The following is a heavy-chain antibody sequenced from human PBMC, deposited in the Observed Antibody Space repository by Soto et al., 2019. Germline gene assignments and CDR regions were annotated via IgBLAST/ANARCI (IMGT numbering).Heavy chain of an antibody. CDR1: GGSISSGGYY. D-gene: IGHD1-7*01. J-gene: IGHJ5*02. CDR3: VRGRNWNYAWFDP. CDR2: IYYSGST. V-gene: IGHV4-31*03. Sequence: QVQLQESGPGLVKPSQTLSLTCTVSGGSISSGGYYWSWIRQHPGKGLEWIGYIYYSGSTYYNPSLKSRVTISVDTSKNQFSLKLSSVTAADTAVYYCVRGRNWNYAWFDPWGQGTLVTVSS.